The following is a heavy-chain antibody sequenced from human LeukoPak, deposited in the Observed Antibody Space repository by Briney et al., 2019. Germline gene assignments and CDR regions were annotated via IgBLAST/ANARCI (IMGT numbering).Heavy chain of an antibody. CDR1: GFTFRDYG. D-gene: IGHD3-10*01. J-gene: IGHJ4*02. CDR2: TRSKIYGGAP. Sequence: GGSLRLSCLTSGFTFRDYGLGWVRQAPGMGLEWVSFTRSKIYGGAPEYAASVRGRFSVSRDDSESIAYLQMNNLESEDTAVYYCARGQTVSGAKHYFDFWSPGTLVAVSS. V-gene: IGHV3-49*04. CDR3: ARGQTVSGAKHYFDF.